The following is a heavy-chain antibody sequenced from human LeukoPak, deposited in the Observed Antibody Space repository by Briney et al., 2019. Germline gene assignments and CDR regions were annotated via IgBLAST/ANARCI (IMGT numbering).Heavy chain of an antibody. CDR2: IDPSGSYT. Sequence: GESLKISCKGSGYSFTSYWISWVRQLPGKGLEWMGRIDPSGSYTYSSPSFQGHVTISADKSISTAYLQWSSLEASDTAMYYCARHLVSNSGSYLWDYWGQGTLVTVSS. CDR3: ARHLVSNSGSYLWDY. CDR1: GYSFTSYW. V-gene: IGHV5-10-1*01. J-gene: IGHJ4*02. D-gene: IGHD1-26*01.